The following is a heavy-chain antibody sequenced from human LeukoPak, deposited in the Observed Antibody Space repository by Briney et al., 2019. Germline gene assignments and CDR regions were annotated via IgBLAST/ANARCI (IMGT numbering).Heavy chain of an antibody. D-gene: IGHD3-16*02. CDR1: GFTVSSNY. V-gene: IGHV3-53*01. J-gene: IGHJ4*02. CDR2: IYSGGST. CDR3: AREGPYDYVWGSYRQNCFDY. Sequence: GGSLRLSCAASGFTVSSNYMSWVRQAPGKGLEWVSVIYSGGSTYYADSVKGRFTISRDNSKNTLYLQMNSLRAEDTAVYYCAREGPYDYVWGSYRQNCFDYWGQGTLVTVSS.